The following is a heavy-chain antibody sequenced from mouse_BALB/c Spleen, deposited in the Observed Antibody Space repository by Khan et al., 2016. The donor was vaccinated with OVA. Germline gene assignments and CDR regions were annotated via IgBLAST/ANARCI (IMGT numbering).Heavy chain of an antibody. Sequence: EVKLLESGAELVRPGALVKLSCKASGFNIKDYYMHWVKQRPEQGLVWIGRIDPENGDTIYDPKFPGKASITSDTSSNTAYLQLSSLTSEDTAVYYCARDGYSPWFAYWGQGTLVTVSA. CDR2: IDPENGDT. V-gene: IGHV14-1*02. CDR3: ARDGYSPWFAY. CDR1: GFNIKDYY. D-gene: IGHD2-3*01. J-gene: IGHJ3*01.